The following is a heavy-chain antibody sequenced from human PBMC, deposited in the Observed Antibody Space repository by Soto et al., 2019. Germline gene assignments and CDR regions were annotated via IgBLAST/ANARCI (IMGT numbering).Heavy chain of an antibody. V-gene: IGHV3-23*01. CDR1: GFTFSSYA. J-gene: IGHJ6*04. CDR2: ISGSGGST. Sequence: EVQLLESGGGLVQPGGSLRLSCAASGFTFSSYAMSWVRQAPGKGLEWVSAISGSGGSTYYADSVKGRFTISRDNSKNTRYLQMNSRGAEDTAVYYCAKGPGGGMDVWGKGTTVTVSS. D-gene: IGHD3-10*01. CDR3: AKGPGGGMDV.